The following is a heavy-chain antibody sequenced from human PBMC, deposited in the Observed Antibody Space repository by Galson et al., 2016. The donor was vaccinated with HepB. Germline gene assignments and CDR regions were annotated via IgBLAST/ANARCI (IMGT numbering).Heavy chain of an antibody. J-gene: IGHJ5*02. D-gene: IGHD3-22*01. Sequence: ETLSLTCTVSGVSISSSDYYWGWIRQPPGKGLEWIASIYYSGSGSTSYNPSLRSRVTISVDTSKNQFSLKLNSVNAADTAVYYCARHLTYYYDISGYYSDWFDPGGKGTLVTVSS. V-gene: IGHV4-39*01. CDR3: ARHLTYYYDISGYYSDWFDP. CDR2: IYYSGSGST. CDR1: GVSISSSDYY.